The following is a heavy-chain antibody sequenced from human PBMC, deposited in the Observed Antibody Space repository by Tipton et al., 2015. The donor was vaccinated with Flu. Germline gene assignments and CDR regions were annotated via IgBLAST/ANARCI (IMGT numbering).Heavy chain of an antibody. CDR1: GGSINSYY. CDR3: AGFSVRGESDY. CDR2: IYSSGST. V-gene: IGHV4-4*07. D-gene: IGHD3-10*01. Sequence: GSLRLSCTVSGGSINSYYWSWIRQSAGKGLEWIGRIYSSGSTNYNPSLKSRVTMSVDTSKNQFSLKMSSVTAADTAVYYCAGFSVRGESDYWGQGTLVTVSS. J-gene: IGHJ4*02.